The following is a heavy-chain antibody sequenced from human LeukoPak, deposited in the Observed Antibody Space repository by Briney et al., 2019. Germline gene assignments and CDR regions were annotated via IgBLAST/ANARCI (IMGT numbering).Heavy chain of an antibody. J-gene: IGHJ3*02. CDR1: GFTVSSNY. Sequence: PGGSLRLSCAASGFTVSSNYMSWVRQAPGKGLEWVSVIYSGGSTYYADSVKGRFTISRDNSRNTLYLQMNSLRAEDTAVYYCARGNYGSGSSPGAFDIWGQGTMVTVSS. D-gene: IGHD3-10*01. CDR3: ARGNYGSGSSPGAFDI. V-gene: IGHV3-66*01. CDR2: IYSGGST.